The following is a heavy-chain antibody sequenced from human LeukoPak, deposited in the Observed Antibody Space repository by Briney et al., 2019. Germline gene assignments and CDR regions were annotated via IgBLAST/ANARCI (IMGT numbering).Heavy chain of an antibody. J-gene: IGHJ4*02. CDR1: GYTFTSYG. CDR2: ISAYNRDT. D-gene: IGHD2-21*02. CDR3: ARGKLVVTAIAFDY. Sequence: GASVKVSCKASGYTFTSYGISWVRQAPGQGLEWVGWISAYNRDTNYAQKVQGRVTMTTDTSTTTAYMELRSLRSDDTAVYYCARGKLVVTAIAFDYWGQGTLVTVSS. V-gene: IGHV1-18*01.